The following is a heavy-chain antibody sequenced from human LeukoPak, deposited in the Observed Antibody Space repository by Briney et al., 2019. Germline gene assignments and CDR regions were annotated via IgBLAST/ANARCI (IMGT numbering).Heavy chain of an antibody. CDR1: GFTFSGYW. D-gene: IGHD3-16*01. J-gene: IGHJ3*02. CDR3: ARAYDYVGDAFDI. Sequence: PGGSLRLSCAASGFTFSGYWMHWVRLGPGKGLVWVSRINSDGSATTYADSVKGRFTISRDNAKNTLYLQMSSLRAEDTALNYCARAYDYVGDAFDIWGQGTMVTVSS. V-gene: IGHV3-74*01. CDR2: INSDGSAT.